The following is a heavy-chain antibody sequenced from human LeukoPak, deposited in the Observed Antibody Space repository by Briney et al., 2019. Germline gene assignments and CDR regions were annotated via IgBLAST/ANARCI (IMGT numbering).Heavy chain of an antibody. D-gene: IGHD3-22*01. V-gene: IGHV3-23*01. Sequence: GGSLRLSCAASGFTFSSYAMSWVRQAPGKGLEWVSAISGSGGSTYYADSVKGRFTISRDNSKNTLYLQMNSLRAEDTAVYYCAKATYYYDSSDYYLFDYWGQGTLVTVSS. J-gene: IGHJ4*02. CDR3: AKATYYYDSSDYYLFDY. CDR2: ISGSGGST. CDR1: GFTFSSYA.